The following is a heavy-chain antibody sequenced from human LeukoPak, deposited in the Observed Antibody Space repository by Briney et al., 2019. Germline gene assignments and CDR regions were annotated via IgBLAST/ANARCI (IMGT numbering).Heavy chain of an antibody. V-gene: IGHV1-69*13. CDR1: GGTFSSYA. CDR3: ARAGVLVVTANAFDI. Sequence: ASVKVSCKASGGTFSSYAISWVRQAPGQGLEWMGGIIPIFGTANYAQKFQGRVTITADESTSTAYMELGSLRSEDTAVYYCARAGVLVVTANAFDIWGQGTMVTVSS. CDR2: IIPIFGTA. J-gene: IGHJ3*02. D-gene: IGHD2-21*02.